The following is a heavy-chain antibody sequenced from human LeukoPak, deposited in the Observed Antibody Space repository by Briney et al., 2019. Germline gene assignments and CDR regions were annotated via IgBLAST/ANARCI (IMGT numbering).Heavy chain of an antibody. CDR3: AKGAEWELPPRASYYFDY. CDR1: GFTFSSYG. CDR2: IRYDGSNK. D-gene: IGHD1-26*01. Sequence: GGSLRLSCAASGFTFSSYGMHWVRQAPGKGLEGVAFIRYDGSNKYYADSVKGRFTISRDNSKNTLYLQMNSLRAEDTAVYYCAKGAEWELPPRASYYFDYWGQGTLVTVSS. V-gene: IGHV3-30*02. J-gene: IGHJ4*02.